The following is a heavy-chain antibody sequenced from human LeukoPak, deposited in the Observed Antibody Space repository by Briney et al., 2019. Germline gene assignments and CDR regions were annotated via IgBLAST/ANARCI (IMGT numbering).Heavy chain of an antibody. Sequence: GGSLRLSCAASGFTFSSYAMSWVRQAPGKGLEWVLGISGSGGSTFYADSVKGRFTIPRDNSKNTLYLQMNSLRAEDTAVYYCAIGGGHTATTQQFDYWGQGTLVTVSS. CDR2: ISGSGGST. V-gene: IGHV3-23*01. D-gene: IGHD4-17*01. CDR3: AIGGGHTATTQQFDY. J-gene: IGHJ4*02. CDR1: GFTFSSYA.